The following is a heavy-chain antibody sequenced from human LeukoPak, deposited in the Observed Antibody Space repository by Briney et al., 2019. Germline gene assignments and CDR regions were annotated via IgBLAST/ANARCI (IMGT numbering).Heavy chain of an antibody. Sequence: GGSLRLSCAASGFTFSSYAMHWVRLSPGKGLEYVSGISSNGGTTSYADSVQGRFTISRDNSKNTLYLQMGSLRGEDMAVYYCAKVGSGWPGYYFDYWGQGTLVTVSS. CDR3: AKVGSGWPGYYFDY. D-gene: IGHD6-19*01. CDR1: GFTFSSYA. V-gene: IGHV3-64*02. CDR2: ISSNGGTT. J-gene: IGHJ4*02.